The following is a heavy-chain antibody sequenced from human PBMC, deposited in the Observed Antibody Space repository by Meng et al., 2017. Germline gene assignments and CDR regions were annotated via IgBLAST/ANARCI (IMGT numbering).Heavy chain of an antibody. D-gene: IGHD1-1*01. V-gene: IGHV3-48*03. CDR3: ARVWRHSRDY. Sequence: GESLKISCAASGFTFSTYEMNWVRQAPGKELEWVSYITSSGSVIYYADSVKGRFTTSRDNAKKSLYLQMNSLRAEDTAVYYCARVWRHSRDYWGQGTLVTVSS. J-gene: IGHJ4*02. CDR2: ITSSGSVI. CDR1: GFTFSTYE.